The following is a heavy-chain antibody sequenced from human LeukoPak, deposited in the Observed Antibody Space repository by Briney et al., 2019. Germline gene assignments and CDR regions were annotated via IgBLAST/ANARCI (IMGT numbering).Heavy chain of an antibody. CDR1: GGSISSYY. D-gene: IGHD3-22*01. V-gene: IGHV4-59*12. CDR3: ARQTYYYDSSGPHWFDP. Sequence: SETLSLTCTVSGGSISSYYWSWIRQPPGKGLEWIGYIYYSGSTNYNPSLKSRVTISVDTSKNQFSLKLSSVTAADTAVYYCARQTYYYDSSGPHWFDPWGRGTLVTVSS. J-gene: IGHJ5*02. CDR2: IYYSGST.